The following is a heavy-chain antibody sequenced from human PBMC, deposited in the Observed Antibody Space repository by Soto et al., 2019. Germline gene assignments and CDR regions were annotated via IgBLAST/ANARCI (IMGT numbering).Heavy chain of an antibody. CDR3: ARAYRRIHPLGLDP. D-gene: IGHD3-16*01. CDR1: GGSVSSGSYY. V-gene: IGHV4-30-2*01. J-gene: IGHJ5*02. CDR2: IYHSGST. Sequence: SETLSLTCTVSGGSVSSGSYYWSWIRQPPGKGLEWIGYIYHSGSTYYNPSLKSRVTISVDRSKNQFSLKLSSVTAADTAVYYCARAYRRIHPLGLDPWGQGTLVTVSS.